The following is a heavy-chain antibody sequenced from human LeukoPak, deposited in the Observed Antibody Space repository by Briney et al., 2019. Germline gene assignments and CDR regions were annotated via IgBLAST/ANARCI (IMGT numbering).Heavy chain of an antibody. CDR1: GFTFNTYA. CDR3: ARPSGSSLGY. D-gene: IGHD3-22*01. Sequence: GGSLRLSCAASGFTFNTYAMSWVRQAPGKGLEWVSGINWNGGSTGYADSVKGRFTISRDNAKNSLYLQMNSLRVEDTAFYYCARPSGSSLGYWGQGTLVTVSS. CDR2: INWNGGST. J-gene: IGHJ4*02. V-gene: IGHV3-20*04.